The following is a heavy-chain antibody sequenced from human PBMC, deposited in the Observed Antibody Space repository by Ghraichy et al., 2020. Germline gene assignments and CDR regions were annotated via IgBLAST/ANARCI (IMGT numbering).Heavy chain of an antibody. Sequence: ASVKVSCKASGYTFTGYYMHWVRQAPGQGLEWMGWINPNSGGTNYAQKFQGRVTMTRDTSISTAYMELSRLRSDDTAVYYCARVDYYYHGMDVWGQGTTVTVSS. CDR2: INPNSGGT. CDR1: GYTFTGYY. J-gene: IGHJ6*02. CDR3: ARVDYYYHGMDV. V-gene: IGHV1-2*02.